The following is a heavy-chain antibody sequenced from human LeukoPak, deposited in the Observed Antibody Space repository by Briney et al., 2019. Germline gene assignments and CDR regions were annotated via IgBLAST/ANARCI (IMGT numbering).Heavy chain of an antibody. D-gene: IGHD2/OR15-2a*01. CDR2: IYYNGNT. CDR1: GGSISSGNYY. CDR3: ARDQGTYYDDAFDL. J-gene: IGHJ3*01. V-gene: IGHV4-31*03. Sequence: SQTLSLTCSVSGGSISSGNYYWSWIRQHPGKGLEWIGYIYYNGNTYYNPSLKSRVAISVDMSKNQFSLKLSSVTAADTAVYYCARDQGTYYDDAFDLWGQGTMVAVSS.